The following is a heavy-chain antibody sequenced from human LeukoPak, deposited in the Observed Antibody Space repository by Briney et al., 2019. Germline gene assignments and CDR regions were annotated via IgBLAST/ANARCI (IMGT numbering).Heavy chain of an antibody. V-gene: IGHV4-39*07. CDR3: ARRRRFTLSYYYYMDV. D-gene: IGHD5-12*01. Sequence: SETLSLTCTVSGGSISSSSYYWGWIRQPPGKGLEWIGTIYYSGSTNYNPSLKSRVTISVDTSKNQFSLKLSSVTAADTAVYYCARRRRFTLSYYYYMDVWGKGTTVTVSS. CDR2: IYYSGST. CDR1: GGSISSSSYY. J-gene: IGHJ6*03.